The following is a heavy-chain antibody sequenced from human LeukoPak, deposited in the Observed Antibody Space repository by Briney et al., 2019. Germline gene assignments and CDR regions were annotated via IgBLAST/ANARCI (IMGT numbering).Heavy chain of an antibody. V-gene: IGHV4-31*03. CDR2: IYSNGNT. J-gene: IGHJ5*02. Sequence: SETLSLTCSVSGGSMTSGGHYWTWIRQHPGEGLEWIGYIYSNGNTYYNPSLKSRLIISVDTSKNQFSLELRSVTAADTAAYYCARSYGAIPWFANWFDPWGQGTLVIVSS. CDR1: GGSMTSGGHY. D-gene: IGHD2-2*02. CDR3: ARSYGAIPWFANWFDP.